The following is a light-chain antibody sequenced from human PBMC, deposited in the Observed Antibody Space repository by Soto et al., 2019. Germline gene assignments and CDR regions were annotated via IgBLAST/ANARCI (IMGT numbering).Light chain of an antibody. V-gene: IGKV1-12*01. Sequence: DIQMTQSPSSVSASVGDRVTITCRANQGIGSWLAWYQQKPGKAPKLLIYAASSLQSGVPSRFSGSESGADFSLTISSLQPEDFETYYCQQAKSFPLTFGGGTKVDIK. CDR3: QQAKSFPLT. CDR1: QGIGSW. CDR2: AAS. J-gene: IGKJ4*01.